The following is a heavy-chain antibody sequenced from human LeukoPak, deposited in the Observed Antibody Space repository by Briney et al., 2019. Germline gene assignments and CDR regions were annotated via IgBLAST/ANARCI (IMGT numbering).Heavy chain of an antibody. V-gene: IGHV1-18*01. J-gene: IGHJ3*02. Sequence: ASVTVSFKSSGHTFTNYGITWVRQAPGQGLEWMGWISDYNGNKNYAQKFQGRVTMTTDTSTSTAYMELRTLRSDDTAVYYCARENRYCSGGSCYSVASDDAFDIWGQGTMVTVSS. CDR2: ISDYNGNK. CDR3: ARENRYCSGGSCYSVASDDAFDI. D-gene: IGHD2-15*01. CDR1: GHTFTNYG.